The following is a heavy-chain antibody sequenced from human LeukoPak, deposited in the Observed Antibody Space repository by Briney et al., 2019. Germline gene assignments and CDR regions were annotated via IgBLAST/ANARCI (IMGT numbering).Heavy chain of an antibody. Sequence: VRSLRLSCAASGFTPSSDWMSWVRQAPGKGRGWVTNIKQDGREKYYVDSVKALFTISKDNAKNSLYLHMNSTLAPAKAVSYIAMEPKESDYYDSSRFCNYGGQGTLVTVSS. CDR3: AMEPKESDYYDSSRFCNY. J-gene: IGHJ4*02. CDR1: GFTPSSDW. V-gene: IGHV3-7*03. CDR2: IKQDGREK. D-gene: IGHD3-22*01.